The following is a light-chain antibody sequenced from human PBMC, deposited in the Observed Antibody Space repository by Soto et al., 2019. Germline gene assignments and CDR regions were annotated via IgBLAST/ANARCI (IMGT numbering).Light chain of an antibody. J-gene: IGLJ1*01. Sequence: QSVLTQPPSVSGSPGQSVTISCTGTSTDFVSYNRVSWYQQPPGTAPKLIIYEASNRPSGVSNRFSGSRSGNTASLTISGLQAEDEADYYCSSYTDSSNYVFGTGTKVTVL. CDR3: SSYTDSSNYV. CDR1: STDFVSYNR. CDR2: EAS. V-gene: IGLV2-18*02.